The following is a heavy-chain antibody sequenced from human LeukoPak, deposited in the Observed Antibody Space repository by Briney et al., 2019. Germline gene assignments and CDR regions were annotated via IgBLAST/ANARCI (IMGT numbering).Heavy chain of an antibody. CDR3: ARDRLHYGEYEKTFDY. CDR2: IKQDGSQK. V-gene: IGHV3-7*01. J-gene: IGHJ4*02. CDR1: GFTFSRYW. D-gene: IGHD4-17*01. Sequence: PGGSLRLSCAASGFTFSRYWMSWVRQAPGKGLEWVANIKQDGSQKSYVDSVKGRFTISRDNAKNSLYLQMNSLRAEDTAVYYCARDRLHYGEYEKTFDYWGQGTLVSVSS.